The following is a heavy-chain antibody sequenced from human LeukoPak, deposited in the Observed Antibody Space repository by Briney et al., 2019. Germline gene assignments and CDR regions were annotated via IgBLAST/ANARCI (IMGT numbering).Heavy chain of an antibody. D-gene: IGHD3-22*01. Sequence: SETLSLTCTVSGGSISSGSYYWSWIRQPAGKGLEWIGRIYTSGSTNYNPSLKSRVTISVDTSKNQFSLKLSSVTAADTAVYYCARSKRSTMKEDYFDYWGQGTLVTVSS. CDR3: ARSKRSTMKEDYFDY. CDR1: GGSISSGSYY. V-gene: IGHV4-61*02. J-gene: IGHJ4*02. CDR2: IYTSGST.